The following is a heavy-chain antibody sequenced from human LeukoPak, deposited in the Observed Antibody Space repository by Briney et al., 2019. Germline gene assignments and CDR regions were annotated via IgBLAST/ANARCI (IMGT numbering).Heavy chain of an antibody. V-gene: IGHV3-33*08. CDR2: IWYDGSNK. J-gene: IGHJ4*02. D-gene: IGHD4-17*01. Sequence: PGGSLRLSCAASGFTFSSYGMHWVRQAPGKGLEWVAVIWYDGSNKYYADSVKGRFTISRDNSKNTLYLQMNSLRAEDTAVYYCARVRDGDYFDYWGQGTLVTVSS. CDR1: GFTFSSYG. CDR3: ARVRDGDYFDY.